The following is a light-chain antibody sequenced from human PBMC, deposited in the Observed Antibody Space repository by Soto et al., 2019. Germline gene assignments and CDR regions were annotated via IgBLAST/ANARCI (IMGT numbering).Light chain of an antibody. J-gene: IGKJ1*01. Sequence: DIQMTQSPPSLPASVGDRVTITCRTSQRISSNYLNWYQQKPGKAPKLLVYTTSTLQPGVPSRFRGSGSGTDFPLTIYSLQPEDFATYYCQQSYNSPGTFGQGAKVEIK. CDR3: QQSYNSPGT. CDR2: TTS. V-gene: IGKV1-39*01. CDR1: QRISSNY.